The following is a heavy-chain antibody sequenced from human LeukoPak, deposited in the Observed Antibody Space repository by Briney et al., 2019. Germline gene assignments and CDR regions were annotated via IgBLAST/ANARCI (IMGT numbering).Heavy chain of an antibody. V-gene: IGHV3-74*01. CDR2: ISSDGSST. Sequence: GGSLRLSCAASGFTFSSYWMHWVRQAPGKGLVWVSRISSDGSSTRYADSVKGRFTISRDNAKNTLYLQMNSLRAEDTAVYYCVRAGLGFDYWGQGTLSPSPQ. CDR1: GFTFSSYW. D-gene: IGHD3/OR15-3a*01. CDR3: VRAGLGFDY. J-gene: IGHJ4*02.